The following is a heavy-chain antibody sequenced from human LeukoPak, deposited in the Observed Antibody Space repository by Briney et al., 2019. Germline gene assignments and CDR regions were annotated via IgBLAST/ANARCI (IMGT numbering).Heavy chain of an antibody. CDR1: GGSISSGDYY. D-gene: IGHD5-12*01. CDR2: IYYSGST. V-gene: IGHV4-30-4*01. J-gene: IGHJ6*02. Sequence: SQTLSLTCTVSGGSISSGDYYWSWIRQPPGRGLEWIGYIYYSGSTYYNPSLKSRVTISVDTSKNQFSLKLSSVTAADTAVYYCARASLRRRSADVWGQGTTVTVSS. CDR3: ARASLRRRSADV.